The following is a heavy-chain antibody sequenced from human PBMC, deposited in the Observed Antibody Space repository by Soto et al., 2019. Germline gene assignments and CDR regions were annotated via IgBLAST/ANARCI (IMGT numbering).Heavy chain of an antibody. CDR3: ARAIPYYDILTGYLFNWFDP. Sequence: SETLSLTCAVSGGSISSGGYSWSWIRQPPGKGLEWIGYIYHSGSNYYNPSLKSRVTISVDRSKNQFSLKLSSVTAADTAVYYCARAIPYYDILTGYLFNWFDPWGQGTLVTVSS. D-gene: IGHD3-9*01. V-gene: IGHV4-30-2*01. CDR1: GGSISSGGYS. CDR2: IYHSGSN. J-gene: IGHJ5*02.